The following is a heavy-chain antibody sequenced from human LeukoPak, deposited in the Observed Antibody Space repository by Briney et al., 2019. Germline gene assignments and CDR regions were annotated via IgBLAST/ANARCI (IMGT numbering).Heavy chain of an antibody. Sequence: ASVKVSCKASRGTFSSYVLSWVRQARGQGLEWMGRIIPNLGAPNYAQKFQGRVTITADESTGTAYMELRSLRSEDTAVYYCARGALTPGPLAVETTHFDYWGQGTLVAVSS. CDR3: ARGALTPGPLAVETTHFDY. CDR2: IIPNLGAP. V-gene: IGHV1-69*13. J-gene: IGHJ4*02. CDR1: RGTFSSYV. D-gene: IGHD6-19*01.